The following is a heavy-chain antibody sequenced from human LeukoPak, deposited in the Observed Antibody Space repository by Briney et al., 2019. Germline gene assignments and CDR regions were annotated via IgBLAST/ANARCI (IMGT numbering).Heavy chain of an antibody. D-gene: IGHD2-2*01. Sequence: PGGSLRLSCAASGFTFSDYYMSWIRQAPGKGLEWVSYISSSGSTIYYADSVKGRFTISRDNAKNSLYLQMSSLRAEDTAVYYCARVVVVPAAMSQSYYYYGMDVWGQGTRSPSP. CDR2: ISSSGSTI. J-gene: IGHJ6*02. V-gene: IGHV3-11*01. CDR1: GFTFSDYY. CDR3: ARVVVVPAAMSQSYYYYGMDV.